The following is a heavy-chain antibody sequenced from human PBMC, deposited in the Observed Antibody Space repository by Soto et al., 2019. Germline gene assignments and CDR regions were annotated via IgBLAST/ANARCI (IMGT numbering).Heavy chain of an antibody. Sequence: GGSLRLSCAASGFTFSSYSMNWVRQAPGKGLEWVSSISSSSSYIYYADSVKGRFTIPRDNAKNSLYLQMNSLRAEDTAVYYCAMNSGSYFWFDPWGQGTLVTVGS. V-gene: IGHV3-21*01. CDR1: GFTFSSYS. CDR3: AMNSGSYFWFDP. D-gene: IGHD1-26*01. CDR2: ISSSSSYI. J-gene: IGHJ5*02.